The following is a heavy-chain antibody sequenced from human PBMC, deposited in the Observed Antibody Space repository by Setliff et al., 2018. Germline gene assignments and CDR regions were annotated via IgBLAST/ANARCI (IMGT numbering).Heavy chain of an antibody. V-gene: IGHV3-7*01. CDR2: IKQDGSEK. CDR1: GFTFSRYW. D-gene: IGHD3-3*01. CDR3: ARDATYYDFWSDYSPDAFDI. J-gene: IGHJ3*02. Sequence: GGSLRLSCAASGFTFSRYWMSWVRQAPGKGLEWVANIKQDGSEKYYVDSVKGRFTISRDNAKNSLYLQMNSLRAEDTAVYYCARDATYYDFWSDYSPDAFDIWGQGTMVTVSS.